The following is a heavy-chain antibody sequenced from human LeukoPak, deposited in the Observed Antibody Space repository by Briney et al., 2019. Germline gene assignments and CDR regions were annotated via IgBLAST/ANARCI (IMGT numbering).Heavy chain of an antibody. J-gene: IGHJ4*02. D-gene: IGHD3-22*01. CDR2: ISSSSSTI. V-gene: IGHV3-48*02. CDR3: ARDLPSPTRYDSSGYYYDALDY. CDR1: GFTFSSYS. Sequence: PGGSLRLSCAASGFTFSSYSMNWVRQAPGKGLEWVSYISSSSSTIYYADSVKGRFTISRDNAKNSLYLQMNSLRDEDTAVYYCARDLPSPTRYDSSGYYYDALDYWGQGTLVTVSS.